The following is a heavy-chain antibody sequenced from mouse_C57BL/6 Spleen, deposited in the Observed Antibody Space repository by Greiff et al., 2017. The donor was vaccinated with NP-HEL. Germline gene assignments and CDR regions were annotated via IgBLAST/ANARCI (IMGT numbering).Heavy chain of an antibody. J-gene: IGHJ1*03. CDR2: IDPSDSET. CDR1: GYTFTSYW. D-gene: IGHD1-1*01. Sequence: QVRLQQSGAELVRPGSSVKLSCKASGYTFTSYWMHWVKQRPIQGLEWIGNIDPSDSETHYNQKFKEKATLTVDKSSSTAYMQLSSLPSEDSAVYYCARGGLYGSSPHWYFDVWGTGTTVTVSS. CDR3: ARGGLYGSSPHWYFDV. V-gene: IGHV1-52*01.